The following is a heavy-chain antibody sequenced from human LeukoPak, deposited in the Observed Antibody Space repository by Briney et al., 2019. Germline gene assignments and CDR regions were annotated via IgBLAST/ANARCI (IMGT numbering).Heavy chain of an antibody. Sequence: ASVKVSCKASGYTFTSYYMHWVRQAPGQGLEWMGIINPSGGSTSYAQKFQGRVTMTRDTSTSTVYMELSSLRSEDTAVYYCARMGGGALDTVTTFFYYWGQGTLVTVSS. CDR3: ARMGGGALDTVTTFFYY. J-gene: IGHJ4*02. CDR2: INPSGGST. CDR1: GYTFTSYY. V-gene: IGHV1-46*01. D-gene: IGHD4-17*01.